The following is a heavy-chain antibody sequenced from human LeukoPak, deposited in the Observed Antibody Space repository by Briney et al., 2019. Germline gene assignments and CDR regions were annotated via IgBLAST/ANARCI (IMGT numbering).Heavy chain of an antibody. V-gene: IGHV4-59*12. D-gene: IGHD1-26*01. J-gene: IGHJ5*02. CDR2: IHYSGST. CDR1: GGSISGYY. Sequence: SETLSLTCTVSGGSISGYYWSWIRQPPGKGLEWIGYIHYSGSTYYNPSLKSRVTISVDTSKNQFSLKLSSVTAADTAVYYCARVGAYNWFDPWGQGTLVTVSS. CDR3: ARVGAYNWFDP.